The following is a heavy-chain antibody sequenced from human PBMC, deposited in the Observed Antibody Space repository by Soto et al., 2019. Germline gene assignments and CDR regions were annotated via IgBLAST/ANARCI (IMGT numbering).Heavy chain of an antibody. CDR3: ARVRLYYYYGMDV. Sequence: GGSQRLSSTASGFTFGSYAMHWVRQAPGKGLEWVAVISYDGSNKYYADSVKGRFTISRDNSKNTLYLQMNSLRAEDTAVYYCARVRLYYYYGMDVWGQGTTVTVSS. V-gene: IGHV3-30-3*01. J-gene: IGHJ6*02. CDR2: ISYDGSNK. CDR1: GFTFGSYA.